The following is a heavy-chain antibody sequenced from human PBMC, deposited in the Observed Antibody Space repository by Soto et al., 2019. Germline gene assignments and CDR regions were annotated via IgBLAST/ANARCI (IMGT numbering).Heavy chain of an antibody. V-gene: IGHV1-8*01. Sequence: QVQLVQSGAEVKKPGASVKVSCKASGYTFTSYDINWVRQATGQGLEWMGWMNPNSGNTGYAQKFQGRVTMTRNTSISTAQMELSRLRSEDTAVYYCAREGGPSYYEQNWFDPWGQGTLVTVSS. CDR1: GYTFTSYD. CDR3: AREGGPSYYEQNWFDP. J-gene: IGHJ5*02. CDR2: MNPNSGNT. D-gene: IGHD3-22*01.